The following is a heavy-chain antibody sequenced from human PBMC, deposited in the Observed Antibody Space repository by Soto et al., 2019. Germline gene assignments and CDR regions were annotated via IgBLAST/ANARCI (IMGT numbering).Heavy chain of an antibody. J-gene: IGHJ4*02. CDR3: ARRGGAGGSLFDY. V-gene: IGHV4-39*01. Sequence: SETLSLTCTVSGGSISSSSYYWGWIRQPPGKGLEWIGSIYYSGSTYYNQSLKNQVNKSVDTSKNQFSLKLSSVTAADMAVYYCARRGGAGGSLFDYWGQGTLVTVS. D-gene: IGHD1-26*01. CDR2: IYYSGST. CDR1: GGSISSSSYY.